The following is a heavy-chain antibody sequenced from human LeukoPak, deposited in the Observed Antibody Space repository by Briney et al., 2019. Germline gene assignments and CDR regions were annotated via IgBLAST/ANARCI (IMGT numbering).Heavy chain of an antibody. CDR1: GFIFSSYW. D-gene: IGHD3-10*02. Sequence: GGSLRPACAASGFIFSSYWMHWVRHAPRKGLAWVSRINTDGSSTSYADSVKGRFTISRDNAKNSLYLQMNSLRAEDTAVYYCAELGITMIGGVWGKGTTVTISS. J-gene: IGHJ6*04. CDR2: INTDGSST. CDR3: AELGITMIGGV. V-gene: IGHV3-74*01.